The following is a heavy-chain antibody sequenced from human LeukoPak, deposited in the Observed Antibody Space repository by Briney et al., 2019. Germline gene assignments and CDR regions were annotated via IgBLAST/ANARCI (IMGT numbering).Heavy chain of an antibody. CDR3: ARGGSYYDFWSGYFIYYYYYYMDV. D-gene: IGHD3-3*01. Sequence: ASVKVSCKASGCTFTSYDINWVRQATGQGLEWMGWMNPNSGNTGYAQKFQGRVTMTRNTSISTAYMELSSLRSEDTAVYYCARGGSYYDFWSGYFIYYYYYYMDVWGKGTTVTVSS. J-gene: IGHJ6*03. CDR1: GCTFTSYD. V-gene: IGHV1-8*01. CDR2: MNPNSGNT.